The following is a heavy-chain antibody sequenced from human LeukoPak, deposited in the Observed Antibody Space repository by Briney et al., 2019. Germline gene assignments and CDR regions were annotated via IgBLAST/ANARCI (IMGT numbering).Heavy chain of an antibody. CDR3: ATPRRGSSGYPYFDY. J-gene: IGHJ4*02. D-gene: IGHD3-22*01. V-gene: IGHV3-7*01. Sequence: QAGGSLRLSCAASGFTFSSDWMSWVRQAPGKGLEWVANIKQDGSEKYYVDSVKGRFTISRDNAKNSLYLQMNSLRAEDTAVYYCATPRRGSSGYPYFDYWGQGTLVTVSS. CDR1: GFTFSSDW. CDR2: IKQDGSEK.